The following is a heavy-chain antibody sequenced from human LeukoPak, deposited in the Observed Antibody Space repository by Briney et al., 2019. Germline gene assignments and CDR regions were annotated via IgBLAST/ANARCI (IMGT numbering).Heavy chain of an antibody. CDR3: ATPLPPTA. CDR2: ISSSGSTI. J-gene: IGHJ3*01. Sequence: GESLRLSWAASGFTVSSYETKWGRQPGGEGLEWVSYISSSGSTISYADSVKGRFPISTDNAKNSLYLQMNSLRAEDTAVYYCATPLPPTAWGQGTMVTVSS. CDR1: GFTVSSYE. V-gene: IGHV3-48*03.